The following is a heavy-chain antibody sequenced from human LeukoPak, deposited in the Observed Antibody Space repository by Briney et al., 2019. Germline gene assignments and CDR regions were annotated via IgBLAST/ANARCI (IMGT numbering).Heavy chain of an antibody. CDR2: FRGSGVAT. Sequence: GGSLRLSCAASGFTFSSYAMNWVRQAPGKGLKWVSGFRGSGVATFYADSVKGRFTISRDNSKNTLYLQMNSLRAEDTAVYYCAELGITMIRGVWGKGTTVTISS. CDR3: AELGITMIRGV. CDR1: GFTFSSYA. J-gene: IGHJ6*04. D-gene: IGHD3-22*01. V-gene: IGHV3-23*01.